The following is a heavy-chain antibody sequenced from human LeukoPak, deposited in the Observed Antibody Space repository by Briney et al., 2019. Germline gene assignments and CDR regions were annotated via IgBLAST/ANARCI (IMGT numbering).Heavy chain of an antibody. CDR2: IYYSGST. D-gene: IGHD3-22*01. CDR1: GGSISSGDYY. J-gene: IGHJ4*02. CDR3: ARDTPYDSSGYDY. V-gene: IGHV4-30-4*01. Sequence: SETLSLTCTVSGGSISSGDYYWSWIRQPPGEGLEWLGYIYYSGSTYYNPSLKSRVTISVDTSKNQFSLKLSSVTAADTAVYYCARDTPYDSSGYDYWGQGTLVTVSS.